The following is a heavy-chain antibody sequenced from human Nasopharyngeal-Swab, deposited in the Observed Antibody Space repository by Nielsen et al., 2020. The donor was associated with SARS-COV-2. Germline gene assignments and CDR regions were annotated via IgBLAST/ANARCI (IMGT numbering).Heavy chain of an antibody. J-gene: IGHJ4*02. CDR1: GGSFSGYY. CDR3: ARERTSDRITMVRGVIDY. V-gene: IGHV4-34*01. D-gene: IGHD3-10*01. CDR2: INHSGST. Sequence: SETLSLTCAVYGGSFSGYYWSWIRQPPGKGLEWIGEINHSGSTNYNPSLKSRVTISVDTSKNQFSLKLSSVTAADTAVYYCARERTSDRITMVRGVIDYWGQGTLVTVSS.